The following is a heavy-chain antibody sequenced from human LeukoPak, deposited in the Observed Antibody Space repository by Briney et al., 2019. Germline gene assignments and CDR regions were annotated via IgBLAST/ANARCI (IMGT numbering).Heavy chain of an antibody. CDR2: MNPNSGNT. D-gene: IGHD3-10*01. Sequence: ASVKVSCKASGYTFTSYDINWVRQATGQGLEWMGWMNPNSGNTGYAQKFQGRVTMTRNTSISTAYMELSSLRSEDTAVYYCARGLRGRSRTMVRGGLTFDPWGQGTLVTVSS. J-gene: IGHJ5*02. V-gene: IGHV1-8*01. CDR3: ARGLRGRSRTMVRGGLTFDP. CDR1: GYTFTSYD.